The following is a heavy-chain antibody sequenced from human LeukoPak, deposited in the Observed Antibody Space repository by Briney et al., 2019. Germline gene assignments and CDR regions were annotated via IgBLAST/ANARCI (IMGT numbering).Heavy chain of an antibody. CDR2: ISYDGSNK. Sequence: PGGSLRLSCAASGFTFSSYAMHWVRQAPGKGLEWVAVISYDGSNKYYADSVKGRFTISRDNSKNTLYLQMNSLRAEDTAVYYCARDVYYCSGGSCYSYYYYGMDVWGQGTTVTVSS. CDR3: ARDVYYCSGGSCYSYYYYGMDV. V-gene: IGHV3-30-3*01. CDR1: GFTFSSYA. D-gene: IGHD2-15*01. J-gene: IGHJ6*02.